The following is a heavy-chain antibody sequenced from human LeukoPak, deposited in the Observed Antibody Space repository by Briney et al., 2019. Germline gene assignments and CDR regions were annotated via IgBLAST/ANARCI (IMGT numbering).Heavy chain of an antibody. Sequence: GGSLRLSCAASGFTFSSHAMGWVRQAPGKGLEWVSSISSSSYIYYADSVKGRFTISRDNAKNSLYLQMNSLRAEDTAVYYCARVLAVAARWFDPWGQGTLVTVSS. D-gene: IGHD6-19*01. V-gene: IGHV3-21*01. CDR3: ARVLAVAARWFDP. J-gene: IGHJ5*02. CDR2: ISSSSYI. CDR1: GFTFSSHA.